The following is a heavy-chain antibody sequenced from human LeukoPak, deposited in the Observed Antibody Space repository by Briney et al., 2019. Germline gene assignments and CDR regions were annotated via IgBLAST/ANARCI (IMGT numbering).Heavy chain of an antibody. CDR1: GGSFSGYY. CDR3: ARHVNYYDSSGYMGPHAFDI. CDR2: INHSGST. V-gene: IGHV4-34*01. J-gene: IGHJ3*02. D-gene: IGHD3-22*01. Sequence: PSETLSLTCAVYGGSFSGYYWSWIRQPPGKGLEWIGEINHSGSTNYNPSLKSRVTISVDTSKNQFSLKLSSVTAADTAVYYCARHVNYYDSSGYMGPHAFDIWGQGTMVTVSS.